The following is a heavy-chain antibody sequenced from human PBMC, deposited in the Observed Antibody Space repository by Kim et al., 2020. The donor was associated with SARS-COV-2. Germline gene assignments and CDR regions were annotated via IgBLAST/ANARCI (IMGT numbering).Heavy chain of an antibody. D-gene: IGHD6-19*01. Sequence: GESLKISCKGSGYSFTSYWIGWVRQMPGKGLEWMGIIYPGDSDTRYSPSFQGQVTISADKSISTAYLQWSSLKASDTAMYYCARLRDGSGSLGAIDYWGQGTLVTVSS. CDR1: GYSFTSYW. CDR3: ARLRDGSGSLGAIDY. J-gene: IGHJ4*02. CDR2: IYPGDSDT. V-gene: IGHV5-51*01.